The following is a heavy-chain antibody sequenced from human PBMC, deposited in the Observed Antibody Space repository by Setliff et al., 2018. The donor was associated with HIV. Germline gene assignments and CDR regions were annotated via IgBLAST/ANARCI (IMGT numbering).Heavy chain of an antibody. J-gene: IGHJ6*03. CDR1: GFTFHDYG. Sequence: PGGSLRLSCAASGFTFHDYGMNWVRQAPGKGLEWVSFISSSGSYIYYADSVKGRFTISRDNAKNSLYLQMNSLRAVDTAVYYCARDPLRPYYYMDVWGKGTTVTVSS. CDR3: ARDPLRPYYYMDV. D-gene: IGHD5-12*01. V-gene: IGHV3-21*01. CDR2: ISSSGSYI.